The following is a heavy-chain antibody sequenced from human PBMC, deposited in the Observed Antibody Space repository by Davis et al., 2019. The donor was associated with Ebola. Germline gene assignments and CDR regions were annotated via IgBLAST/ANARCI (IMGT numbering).Heavy chain of an antibody. V-gene: IGHV4-59*01. CDR3: PTGAGWLTDP. Sequence: MPSETLSLTCTVSGGSISSYYWSWIRQPPGKGLEWIGSIYYSGSTNYNPSHKSRATISVDTSQTHFSLKLTAVAAADTAVYYCPTGAGWLTDPWGQGILVTVSS. CDR2: IYYSGST. CDR1: GGSISSYY. D-gene: IGHD5-24*01. J-gene: IGHJ5*02.